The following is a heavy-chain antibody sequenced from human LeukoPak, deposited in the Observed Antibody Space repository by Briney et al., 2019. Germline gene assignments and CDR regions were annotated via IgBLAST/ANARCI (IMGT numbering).Heavy chain of an antibody. V-gene: IGHV4-59*01. J-gene: IGHJ5*02. CDR2: ISNSGTT. D-gene: IGHD4-17*01. CDR3: ARVVRGAVTSNCFDP. CDR1: GGSINDYY. Sequence: PSETLSLTCTVSGGSINDYYWTWIRQAPGKGLEWTGYISNSGTTDYNPSLKSRVTMSVDTSNNEFSLRLTSVTAADTAMYYCARVVRGAVTSNCFDPWGQGTLVTVSS.